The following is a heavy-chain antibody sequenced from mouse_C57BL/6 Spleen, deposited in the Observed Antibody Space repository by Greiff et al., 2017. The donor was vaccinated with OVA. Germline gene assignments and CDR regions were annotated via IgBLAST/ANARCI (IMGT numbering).Heavy chain of an antibody. J-gene: IGHJ4*01. CDR1: GFTFSDYG. V-gene: IGHV5-17*01. D-gene: IGHD1-3*01. CDR3: ARRRRGEWYAMDY. CDR2: ISSGSSTI. Sequence: EVKLVESGGGLVKPGGSLKLSCAASGFTFSDYGMHWVRQAPEKGLEWVAYISSGSSTIYYADTVKGRFTISRDNAKNTLFLQMTSLRSEDTAMYYCARRRRGEWYAMDYWGQGTSVTVSS.